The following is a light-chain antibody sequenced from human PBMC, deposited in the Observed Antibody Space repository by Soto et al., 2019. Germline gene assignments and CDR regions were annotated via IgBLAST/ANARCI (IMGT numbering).Light chain of an antibody. CDR3: QQYSRNPLT. CDR1: QSVSSW. CDR2: KAS. J-gene: IGKJ4*01. V-gene: IGKV1-5*03. Sequence: DIPMTQSPSTLSASVGDRVTITCRASQSVSSWLAWYQQNPGEVPKLLIYKASSLESGVPSRFSGSGSGTEFTLTISSLQPDDFVTYYCQQYSRNPLTFGGGTKVEI.